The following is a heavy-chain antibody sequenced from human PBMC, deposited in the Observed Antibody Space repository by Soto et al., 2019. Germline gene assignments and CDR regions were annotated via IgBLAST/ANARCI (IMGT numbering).Heavy chain of an antibody. Sequence: QVQLVESGGGVVQPGRSLRLSCAASGFTFSSYAMHWVRQAPGKGLEWVAVISYDGSNKYYADSVKGRFTISRDNSKNMLYLQMNCLRAEDTAVYYCARDPFEGSSWNTHFDYWGQGTLVTVSS. D-gene: IGHD6-13*01. V-gene: IGHV3-30-3*01. J-gene: IGHJ4*02. CDR1: GFTFSSYA. CDR3: ARDPFEGSSWNTHFDY. CDR2: ISYDGSNK.